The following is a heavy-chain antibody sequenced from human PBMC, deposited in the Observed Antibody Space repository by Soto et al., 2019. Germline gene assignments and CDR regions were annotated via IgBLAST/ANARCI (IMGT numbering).Heavy chain of an antibody. V-gene: IGHV3-23*01. CDR2: TGGSGGST. CDR3: ASGPDHYGMDV. CDR1: GFTFSSYA. J-gene: IGHJ6*02. Sequence: GGSLRLSCAASGFTFSSYAMSWVRQAPGKGLEWVSATGGSGGSTHYAESVKGRFTISRDKSKNTLYLQMNSLRADDTAVYYCASGPDHYGMDVWGQGTTVTV.